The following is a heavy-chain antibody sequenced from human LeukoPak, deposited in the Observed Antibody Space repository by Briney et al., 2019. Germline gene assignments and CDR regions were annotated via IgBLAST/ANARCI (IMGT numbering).Heavy chain of an antibody. CDR3: AGGYPSDAFDI. J-gene: IGHJ3*02. CDR2: IVVGSGNT. CDR1: GFTFTSSA. Sequence: SVKVSCKASGFTFTSSAMQWVRQARGQRLEWIGWIVVGSGNTNYAQKFQGRVTMTRNTSISTAYMELSSLRSEDTAVYYCAGGYPSDAFDIWGQGTMVTVSS. V-gene: IGHV1-58*02. D-gene: IGHD2-15*01.